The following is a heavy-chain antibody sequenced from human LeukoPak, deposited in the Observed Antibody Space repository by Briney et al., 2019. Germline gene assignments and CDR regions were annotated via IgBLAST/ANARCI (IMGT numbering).Heavy chain of an antibody. D-gene: IGHD3-10*01. J-gene: IGHJ5*02. CDR3: ARRPNYYGSGILWFDP. CDR2: INHSGST. Sequence: SETLSLTCAVYGGSFSGYYWSWIRQPPGKGPEWIGEINHSGSTNYNPSLKSRVTISVDTSKNQFSLKLSSVTAADTAVYYCARRPNYYGSGILWFDPWGQGTLVTVSS. V-gene: IGHV4-34*01. CDR1: GGSFSGYY.